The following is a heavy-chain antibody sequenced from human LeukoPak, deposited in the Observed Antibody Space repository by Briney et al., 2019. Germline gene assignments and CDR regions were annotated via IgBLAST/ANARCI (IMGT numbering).Heavy chain of an antibody. Sequence: PGGSLRLSCAASGFTFSDYYMSWIRQAPGKGLEWVANIKQDGSEKYYVDSVKGRFTISRDNAKNSLYLQMNSLRAEDTAVYYCARGGYSGYDRAYWGQGTLVTVSS. CDR2: IKQDGSEK. CDR1: GFTFSDYY. J-gene: IGHJ4*02. D-gene: IGHD5-12*01. V-gene: IGHV3-7*01. CDR3: ARGGYSGYDRAY.